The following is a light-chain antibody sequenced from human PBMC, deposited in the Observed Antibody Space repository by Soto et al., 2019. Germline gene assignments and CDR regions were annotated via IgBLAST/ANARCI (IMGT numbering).Light chain of an antibody. CDR2: LGS. Sequence: DIVMTQSPLSLPVTPGESASISCRSSQSLLHTNGYNFLDWYLQRPGQSPQLLIYLGSNRASGVPDRFSGSGSGTEFTLEISRVEAEDVGVYYCMQALQTPDTFGQGTKVDI. CDR1: QSLLHTNGYNF. CDR3: MQALQTPDT. V-gene: IGKV2-28*01. J-gene: IGKJ2*01.